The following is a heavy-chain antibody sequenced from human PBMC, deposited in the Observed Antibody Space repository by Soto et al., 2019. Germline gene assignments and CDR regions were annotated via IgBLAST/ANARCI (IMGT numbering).Heavy chain of an antibody. J-gene: IGHJ4*02. CDR2: IYSGGTT. Sequence: GGSLRLSCAASGFTVSSNYMSWVRQAPGKGLEWVSVIYSGGTTDYAAPVKGRFTISRDDSKNTLYLQMNSLKTEDTAVYYCTTDGPHCTNGVCYTTLWGQGTLVTVSS. D-gene: IGHD2-8*01. V-gene: IGHV3-53*01. CDR3: TTDGPHCTNGVCYTTL. CDR1: GFTVSSNY.